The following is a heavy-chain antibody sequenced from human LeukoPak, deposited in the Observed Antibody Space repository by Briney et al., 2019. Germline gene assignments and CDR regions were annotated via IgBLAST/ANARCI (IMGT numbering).Heavy chain of an antibody. Sequence: GGSLRLSCAASGFTFSSYAMSWVRQAPGKGLEWVSVISGNGGSTYYADSVKGRFTISRDNSKNTLNLQMNSLRAEDTGVYYCAKIGSDLSITMIVVVHFDYWGQGTLVTVSS. CDR1: GFTFSSYA. D-gene: IGHD3-22*01. CDR2: ISGNGGST. J-gene: IGHJ4*02. V-gene: IGHV3-23*01. CDR3: AKIGSDLSITMIVVVHFDY.